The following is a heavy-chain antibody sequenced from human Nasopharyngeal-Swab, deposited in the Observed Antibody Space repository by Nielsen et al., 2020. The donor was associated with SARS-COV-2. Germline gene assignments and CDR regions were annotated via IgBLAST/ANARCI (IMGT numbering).Heavy chain of an antibody. CDR3: AKQKRLGLASDPYFYGLDV. J-gene: IGHJ6*02. V-gene: IGHV3-9*01. CDR1: GFTFDDYV. Sequence: SLKISCVAAGFTFDDYVMYWVRQAPGKGLEWVSSIGWNSDKIYYADSVKGRFTISRDNTKNSLYLQMNNLRTEDTAFYYCAKQKRLGLASDPYFYGLDVWGLGTTVTVSS. D-gene: IGHD1-7*01. CDR2: IGWNSDKI.